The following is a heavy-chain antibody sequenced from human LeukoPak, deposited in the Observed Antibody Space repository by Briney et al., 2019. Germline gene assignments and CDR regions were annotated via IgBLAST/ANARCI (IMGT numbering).Heavy chain of an antibody. J-gene: IGHJ5*02. CDR1: GYSFTSYW. D-gene: IGHD2-2*01. V-gene: IGHV5-51*01. CDR3: ARNYCSSTSCYGFDP. CDR2: IYPGDSDT. Sequence: GESLKISCKGSGYSFTSYWIGWVRQMPGKGLEWMGIIYPGDSDTRYSPSFQGQVTISADKSISTAYLQWSSLKASDTAMYYCARNYCSSTSCYGFDPWGQGTLVTVSS.